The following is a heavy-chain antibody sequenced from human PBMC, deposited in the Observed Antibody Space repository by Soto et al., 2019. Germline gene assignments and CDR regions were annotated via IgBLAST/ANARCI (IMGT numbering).Heavy chain of an antibody. V-gene: IGHV3-9*01. CDR3: AKDSFSRGDYFSALHG. Sequence: PGGALRLSCEVSGFNFEDYGIHWVRQRPGKGLEWVSGINWNSRSVAYADSVKGRFTISRDNAKNSLYLQMNSLGVEDTAFYYCAKDSFSRGDYFSALHGWGQGATVTVSS. J-gene: IGHJ6*02. D-gene: IGHD4-17*01. CDR1: GFNFEDYG. CDR2: INWNSRSV.